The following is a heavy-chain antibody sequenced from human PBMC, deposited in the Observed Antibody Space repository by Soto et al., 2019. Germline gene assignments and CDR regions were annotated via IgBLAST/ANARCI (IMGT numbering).Heavy chain of an antibody. CDR1: GGSFSGYY. CDR2: INHSGST. D-gene: IGHD6-19*01. V-gene: IGHV4-34*01. CDR3: ARGPPSPGYSSGRPRYYYYGMDV. Sequence: LSLTCAVYGGSFSGYYWSWIRQPPGKGLEWIGEINHSGSTNYNPSLKSRVTISVDTSKNQFSLKLSSVTAADTAVYYCARGPPSPGYSSGRPRYYYYGMDVWGQGTTVTVSS. J-gene: IGHJ6*02.